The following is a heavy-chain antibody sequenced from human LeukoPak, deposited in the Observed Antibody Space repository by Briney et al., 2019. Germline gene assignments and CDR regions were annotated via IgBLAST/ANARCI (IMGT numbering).Heavy chain of an antibody. CDR3: ARNFYDSSGLKYFDY. CDR1: GFNFGNYW. J-gene: IGHJ4*02. Sequence: GESLKISCKGSGFNFGNYWIGWVRQMPGKGLEWMGIIYPGDSDTRYSPSFQGRVTMSVDKSNSTAYLQWSTLRASDTAMYYCARNFYDSSGLKYFDYWGQGTLVTVSS. CDR2: IYPGDSDT. D-gene: IGHD3-22*01. V-gene: IGHV5-51*01.